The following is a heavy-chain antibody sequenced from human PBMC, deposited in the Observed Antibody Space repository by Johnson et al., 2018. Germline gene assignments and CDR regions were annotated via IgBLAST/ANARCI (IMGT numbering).Heavy chain of an antibody. D-gene: IGHD1-1*01. V-gene: IGHV3-73*02. Sequence: VQLQESGGGLVQPGGSXKLSCAASGFTFSGSAMHWVRQASGKGLEWVGRIRSKANSYATAYAASVKGRFTISRDDSKNTAYLQMNSLKTEDTAVYYCTKHEPPPGTVRYYYYGLDVWGQGITVTVSS. J-gene: IGHJ6*02. CDR2: IRSKANSYAT. CDR1: GFTFSGSA. CDR3: TKHEPPPGTVRYYYYGLDV.